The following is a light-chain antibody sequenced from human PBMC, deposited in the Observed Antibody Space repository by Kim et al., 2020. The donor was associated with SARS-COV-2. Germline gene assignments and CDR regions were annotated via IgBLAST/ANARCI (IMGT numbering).Light chain of an antibody. CDR2: YDS. CDR1: NIGSKS. J-gene: IGLJ3*02. Sequence: APGKPARITCGGNNIGSKSVHWYQQKPGQAPVLVIYYDSDRPSGIPERFSGSNSGNTATLTISRVEAGDEADYYCQVWDSSSDHPVFGGGTQLIVL. V-gene: IGLV3-21*04. CDR3: QVWDSSSDHPV.